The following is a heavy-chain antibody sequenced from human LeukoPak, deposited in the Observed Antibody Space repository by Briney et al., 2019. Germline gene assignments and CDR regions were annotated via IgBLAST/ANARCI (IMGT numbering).Heavy chain of an antibody. CDR1: GDGVSSNSAA. J-gene: IGHJ6*02. CDR3: TRGSPYYDFWSGLNYYYGMDV. CDR2: TYYRSKWYN. Sequence: SQTLSLTCAISGDGVSSNSAAWNWIRQSPSRGLEWLGRTYYRSKWYNDYAVSVKSRITINPDTSKNQFSLQLNSVTPEDTAVYYCTRGSPYYDFWSGLNYYYGMDVWGQGTTVTVSS. V-gene: IGHV6-1*01. D-gene: IGHD3-3*01.